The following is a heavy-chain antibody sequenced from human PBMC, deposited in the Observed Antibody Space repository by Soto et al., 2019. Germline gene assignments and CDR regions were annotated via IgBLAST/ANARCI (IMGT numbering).Heavy chain of an antibody. D-gene: IGHD3-16*01. Sequence: SLRLSCAASGFSFSNNGMHWVRQAPGKGLEWVAIISYDGSKKYYADSVKGRFTISRDNSKNTLYLQVNSLRVEDTAIYYCAKDRVESGLGEIDYWGQGTLVPVSS. CDR3: AKDRVESGLGEIDY. CDR2: ISYDGSKK. J-gene: IGHJ4*02. CDR1: GFSFSNNG. V-gene: IGHV3-30*18.